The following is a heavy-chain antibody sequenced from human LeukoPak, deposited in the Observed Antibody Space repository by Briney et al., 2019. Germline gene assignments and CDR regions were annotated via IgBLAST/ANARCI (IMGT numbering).Heavy chain of an antibody. V-gene: IGHV1-58*02. CDR3: AAGDILTGYFLDY. CDR2: IVVGSGNT. J-gene: IGHJ4*02. CDR1: GFTFTSSA. Sequence: SVKVSCKASGFTFTSSAMQWVRQARGQRLEWIGWIVVGSGNTNYAQKFQERVTITRDMSTSTAYMELSSLRSEDTAVYYCAAGDILTGYFLDYWGQGTLVTVSS. D-gene: IGHD3-9*01.